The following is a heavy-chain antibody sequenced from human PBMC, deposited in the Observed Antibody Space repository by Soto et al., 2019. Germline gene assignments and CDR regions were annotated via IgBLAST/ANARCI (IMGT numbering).Heavy chain of an antibody. CDR3: ATFRPDPRYYDFWSGYSNFDY. Sequence: GESLKISCKGSGYSFTSYWIGWVRQMPGKGLEWMGIIYPGDSDTRYSPSFQGQVTISADKSISTAYLQWSSLKASDTAMYYCATFRPDPRYYDFWSGYSNFDYWGQGTLVTVSS. CDR2: IYPGDSDT. D-gene: IGHD3-3*01. J-gene: IGHJ4*02. CDR1: GYSFTSYW. V-gene: IGHV5-51*01.